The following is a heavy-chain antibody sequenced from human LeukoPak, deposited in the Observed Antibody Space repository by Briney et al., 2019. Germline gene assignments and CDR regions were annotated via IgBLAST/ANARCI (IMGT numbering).Heavy chain of an antibody. V-gene: IGHV3-7*01. D-gene: IGHD3-3*01. J-gene: IGHJ6*03. CDR3: ARAMGTSYGFWSGSYTVSYYSYMDV. CDR1: GFTFSSHS. Sequence: PGGSLRLSCATFGFTFSSHSMSWVRQAPGKGLEWVANIKQDGSEKHYVDSVKGRFSISRDNTKNSLYLQMNSLRAEDTAVSYCARAMGTSYGFWSGSYTVSYYSYMDVWGKGTTVAVS. CDR2: IKQDGSEK.